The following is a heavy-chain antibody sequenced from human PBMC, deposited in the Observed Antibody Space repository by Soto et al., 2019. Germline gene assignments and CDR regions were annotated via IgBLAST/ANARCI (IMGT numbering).Heavy chain of an antibody. V-gene: IGHV5-51*01. CDR1: GYSFTSYW. D-gene: IGHD4-17*01. CDR2: IYPGDSDT. Sequence: GESLKISCKGSGYSFTSYWIGWVRQMPGKGLEWMGIIYPGDSDTRYSPSFQGQVTISADKSISTAYLQWSSLKASDTAMYYCARNRPDYGDYGDYYYYMDVWGKGTTVTVSS. J-gene: IGHJ6*03. CDR3: ARNRPDYGDYGDYYYYMDV.